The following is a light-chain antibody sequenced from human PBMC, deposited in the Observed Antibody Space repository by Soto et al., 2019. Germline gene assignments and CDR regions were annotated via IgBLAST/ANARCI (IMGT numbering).Light chain of an antibody. Sequence: DIQMTQSPSTLSASVGDRVTITCRAGQSISNLLAWYQQKSGRAPKLLIYKATILQSGVPSRFSGSGSGTEFTLTIRNLQPDDFATYFCQCYHTVSRTFGQGTKVEVK. CDR2: KAT. CDR3: QCYHTVSRT. J-gene: IGKJ1*01. V-gene: IGKV1-5*03. CDR1: QSISNL.